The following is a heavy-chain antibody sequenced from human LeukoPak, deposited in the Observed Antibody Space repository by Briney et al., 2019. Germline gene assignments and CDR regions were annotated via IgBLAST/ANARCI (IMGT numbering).Heavy chain of an antibody. CDR2: IYYSGST. CDR3: ARRKSGWFVF. V-gene: IGHV4-39*01. D-gene: IGHD6-19*01. Sequence: KPSETLSLTCTVSGGSISSSSYYWGWIRQPPGKGLEWIGSIYYSGSTYYNPSPKSRVTISVDTSKNQFSLKLSSVTAADTAVYYCARRKSGWFVFWGQGTLVTVSS. J-gene: IGHJ4*02. CDR1: GGSISSSSYY.